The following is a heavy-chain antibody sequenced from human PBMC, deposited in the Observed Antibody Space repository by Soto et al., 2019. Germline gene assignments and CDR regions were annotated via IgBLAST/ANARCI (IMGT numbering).Heavy chain of an antibody. CDR3: ATVDQEHLGHFDY. Sequence: QVQLQESGPGLVKPSETLSLTCTVSGGSIRSYYWTWIRQPPGKGLEWIGYIYYTGNTNYNPSLKSRVTMSVDTSKNQFSLKLTSVTAADTAVYYCATVDQEHLGHFDYWGQGTLVTVSS. V-gene: IGHV4-59*01. CDR2: IYYTGNT. CDR1: GGSIRSYY. J-gene: IGHJ4*02. D-gene: IGHD7-27*01.